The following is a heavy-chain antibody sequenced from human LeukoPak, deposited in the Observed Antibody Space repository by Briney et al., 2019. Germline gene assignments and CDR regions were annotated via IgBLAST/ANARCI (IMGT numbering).Heavy chain of an antibody. CDR2: IYGADAA. V-gene: IGHV3-66*02. Sequence: GGSLRLSCAASGFNVSSNYMTWIRQAPGKGLEWVSLIYGADAAYYAESVRGRFMISRDNLKNKLFLQMNSLRVEDTALYYCVTSTGQQFIPYDYWGQGTHVTVSS. CDR1: GFNVSSNY. CDR3: VTSTGQQFIPYDY. J-gene: IGHJ4*02. D-gene: IGHD6-13*01.